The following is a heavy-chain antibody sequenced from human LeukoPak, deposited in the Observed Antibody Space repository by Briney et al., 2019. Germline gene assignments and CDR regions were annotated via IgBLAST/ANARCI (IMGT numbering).Heavy chain of an antibody. CDR1: GASLSRSH. J-gene: IGHJ4*02. V-gene: IGHV4-59*12. CDR2: IYYSGST. D-gene: IGHD6-13*01. Sequence: SEILSLTCTVSGASLSRSHSIWIRQPPGKGLEWIGYIYYSGSTNYNPSLKSRVTISVEKSKNQFSLNLTSVTAADTAVYYCARRLVAAGTDYWGQGTLVTVSS. CDR3: ARRLVAAGTDY.